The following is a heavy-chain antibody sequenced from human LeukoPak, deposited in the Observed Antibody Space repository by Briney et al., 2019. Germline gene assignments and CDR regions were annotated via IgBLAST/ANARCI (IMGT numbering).Heavy chain of an antibody. D-gene: IGHD6-6*01. CDR1: GGSISSYY. Sequence: PSETLSLTCTVSGGSISSYYWSWIRQPPGKGLGWIGYIYYSGSTNYNPSLKSRVTISVDTSKNQFSLKLSSVTAADTAVYYCARGWSRSSADYWGQGTLVTVSS. CDR3: ARGWSRSSADY. J-gene: IGHJ4*02. CDR2: IYYSGST. V-gene: IGHV4-59*01.